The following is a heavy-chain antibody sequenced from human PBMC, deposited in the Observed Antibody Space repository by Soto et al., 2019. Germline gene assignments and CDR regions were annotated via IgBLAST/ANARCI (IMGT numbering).Heavy chain of an antibody. Sequence: QVQLVQSGAEVKKPGSSVKVSCKASGGTFSSYTISWVRQAPGQGLEWMGRIIPILGIANYAQKFQGRVTITADKSTSTAYMELSSLRSEDTAVYYCASTVTTYLWYDYYYMDVWGKGTTVTVSS. CDR3: ASTVTTYLWYDYYYMDV. CDR1: GGTFSSYT. V-gene: IGHV1-69*02. CDR2: IIPILGIA. D-gene: IGHD4-17*01. J-gene: IGHJ6*03.